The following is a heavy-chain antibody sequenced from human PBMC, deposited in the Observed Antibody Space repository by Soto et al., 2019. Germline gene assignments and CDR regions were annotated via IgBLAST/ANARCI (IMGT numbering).Heavy chain of an antibody. V-gene: IGHV4-59*02. CDR2: IFYRGST. J-gene: IGHJ6*02. Sequence: SETLSLTCTVSGGSVSGYYWSCIRQPPGKGLEWIGYIFYRGSTLYNPSLQSRVTISVDTSKNQFSLRLSSVTAADTAVYYCTRHAIITKLQYGMDVWGQGASVTVSS. D-gene: IGHD1-20*01. CDR1: GGSVSGYY. CDR3: TRHAIITKLQYGMDV.